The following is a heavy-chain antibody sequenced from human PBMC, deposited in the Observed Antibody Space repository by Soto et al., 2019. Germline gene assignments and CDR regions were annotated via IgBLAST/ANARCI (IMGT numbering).Heavy chain of an antibody. D-gene: IGHD2-2*01. CDR1: GGSFSGYY. J-gene: IGHJ4*02. V-gene: IGHV4-34*01. CDR2: INHSGST. CDR3: AKAPFYAPSFDE. Sequence: PSETLCLTCAVYGGSFSGYYWSWIRQPPGKGLEWIGEINHSGSTNYNPSLKSRVTISVDTSKNQFSLKLSSVTAADTAVYYCAKAPFYAPSFDEWGEATRLTLA.